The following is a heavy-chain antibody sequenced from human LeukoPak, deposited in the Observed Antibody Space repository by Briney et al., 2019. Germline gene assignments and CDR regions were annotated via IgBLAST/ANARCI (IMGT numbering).Heavy chain of an antibody. CDR3: ARGKYSGSSFDY. CDR2: MNPNSGNT. CDR1: GYTFINYY. Sequence: ATVKVSCKASGYTFINYYIHWVRQAPGQGLEWVGWMNPNSGNTGYAQKFQGRVTMTRNTSISTAYMELSSLRSEDTAVYYCARGKYSGSSFDYWGQGTLVTVSS. J-gene: IGHJ4*02. V-gene: IGHV1-8*02. D-gene: IGHD1-26*01.